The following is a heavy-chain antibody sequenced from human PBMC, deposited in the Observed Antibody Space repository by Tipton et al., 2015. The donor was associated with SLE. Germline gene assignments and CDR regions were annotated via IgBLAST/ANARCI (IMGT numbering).Heavy chain of an antibody. CDR3: ARDPSTVTSDPYYGMDV. CDR2: IHYSGSA. V-gene: IGHV4-59*11. CDR1: GGSMSSHN. Sequence: TLSLTCTVSGGSMSSHNWSWIRQPPGKGLEWIAYIHYSGSASYNPSLKSRVTMSVDTSKNQFSLKLTSVTAADTAVYYCARDPSTVTSDPYYGMDVWGQGTSVTVSS. D-gene: IGHD4-17*01. J-gene: IGHJ6*02.